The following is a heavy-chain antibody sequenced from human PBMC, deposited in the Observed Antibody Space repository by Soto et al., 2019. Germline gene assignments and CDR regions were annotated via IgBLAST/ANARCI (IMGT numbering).Heavy chain of an antibody. V-gene: IGHV3-9*01. Sequence: LRLSCAASGFNFGDYAMHWVRQTPGQGLEWVSGLNWNSVTPGYGDSVKGRFSISRDNGKYALYLQMTSLRPEDTALYYCVKDISGAYSGPNYDAWGQGTLVTVSS. CDR3: VKDISGAYSGPNYDA. CDR1: GFNFGDYA. CDR2: LNWNSVTP. D-gene: IGHD1-26*01. J-gene: IGHJ4*02.